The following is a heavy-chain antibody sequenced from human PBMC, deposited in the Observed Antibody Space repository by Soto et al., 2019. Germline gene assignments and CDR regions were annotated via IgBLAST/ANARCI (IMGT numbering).Heavy chain of an antibody. Sequence: SETLSLTCAVYGGSFSGYYWSWIRQPPGKGLEWIGEINHSGSTNYNPSLKSRVTISVDTSKNQFSLKLSSVTAADTAVYYCARGGQRGAQYDFWSGTRYYYYYGMDVWGQGTTVTVYS. J-gene: IGHJ6*02. D-gene: IGHD3-3*01. CDR2: INHSGST. CDR1: GGSFSGYY. V-gene: IGHV4-34*01. CDR3: ARGGQRGAQYDFWSGTRYYYYYGMDV.